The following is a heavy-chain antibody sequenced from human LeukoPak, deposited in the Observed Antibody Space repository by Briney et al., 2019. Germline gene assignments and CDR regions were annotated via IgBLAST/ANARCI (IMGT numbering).Heavy chain of an antibody. CDR1: GFTFNNYW. J-gene: IGHJ4*02. CDR3: ARGNDYGDYVGIYFDY. D-gene: IGHD4-17*01. Sequence: GGSLRLSCAASGFTFNNYWMSWVRQAPGKGLEWVANIKQDGSEKYYVDSVKGRFTISRDNAKNSLYLQMNSLRAEDTAVYYCARGNDYGDYVGIYFDYWGQGTLVTVSS. V-gene: IGHV3-7*01. CDR2: IKQDGSEK.